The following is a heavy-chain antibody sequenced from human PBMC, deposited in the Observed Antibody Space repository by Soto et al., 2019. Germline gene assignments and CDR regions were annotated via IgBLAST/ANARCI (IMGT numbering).Heavy chain of an antibody. V-gene: IGHV4-59*01. CDR3: AGTYSGSYARPSPFGYYFDY. CDR2: IYYSGST. CDR1: GGSISSYY. J-gene: IGHJ4*02. Sequence: SETLSLTCTVSGGSISSYYWSWIRQPPGKGLEWIGYIYYSGSTNYNPSLKSRVTISVDTSKNQFSLKLSSVTAADTAVYYCAGTYSGSYARPSPFGYYFDYWGQGTLVTVSS. D-gene: IGHD1-26*01.